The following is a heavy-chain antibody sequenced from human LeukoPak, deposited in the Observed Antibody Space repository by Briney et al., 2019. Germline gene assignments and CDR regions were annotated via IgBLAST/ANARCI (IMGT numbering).Heavy chain of an antibody. Sequence: PGGSLRLSCAASGFPFSNYGMSWVRQAPGKGLKCVSAITGSGGTTYDADSLRGRFTISRDNSKNTLYLQMNSLRPEDTAVYYCAKDDAWLQYGDWGRGTLVTVSS. J-gene: IGHJ4*02. CDR3: AKDDAWLQYGD. D-gene: IGHD5-24*01. V-gene: IGHV3-23*01. CDR1: GFPFSNYG. CDR2: ITGSGGTT.